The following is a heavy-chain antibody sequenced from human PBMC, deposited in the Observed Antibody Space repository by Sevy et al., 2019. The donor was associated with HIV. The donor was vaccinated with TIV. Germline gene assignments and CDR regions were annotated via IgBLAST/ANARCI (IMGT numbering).Heavy chain of an antibody. Sequence: GGSLRLSCAASGFSFDDYAMHWVRQAPGKGLEWVSGISWNSAFIGYADSVKGRYTISRHNANNSLYLQINSLKREDTVFAYCAKDGGSGSGNSAEYVHHWGQGTLVTVSS. V-gene: IGHV3-9*01. J-gene: IGHJ1*01. CDR2: ISWNSAFI. D-gene: IGHD6-19*01. CDR3: AKDGGSGSGNSAEYVHH. CDR1: GFSFDDYA.